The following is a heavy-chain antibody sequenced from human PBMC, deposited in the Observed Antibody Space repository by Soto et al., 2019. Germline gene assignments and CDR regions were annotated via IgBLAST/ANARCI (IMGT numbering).Heavy chain of an antibody. D-gene: IGHD3-22*01. CDR2: ISGSGDST. CDR3: ASRNYYDSSGYYYWYYFDF. Sequence: GGSLRLSCAASGLTFTNYPMSWVRQAPGKGLEWVSVISGSGDSTYYAESVKGRFTISRDNSKNTLYLQMNSVGAEDTAVYYCASRNYYDSSGYYYWYYFDFWGQGTLVTVSS. CDR1: GLTFTNYP. V-gene: IGHV3-23*01. J-gene: IGHJ4*02.